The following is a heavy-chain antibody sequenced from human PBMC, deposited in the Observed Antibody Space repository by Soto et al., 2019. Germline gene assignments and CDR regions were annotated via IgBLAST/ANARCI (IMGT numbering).Heavy chain of an antibody. V-gene: IGHV3-11*06. CDR1: GFTFSDYY. J-gene: IGHJ6*02. D-gene: IGHD3-22*01. CDR2: ISSSSSYT. CDR3: ARSSYYYNSSGYSGPYYYYGMDV. Sequence: GSLRLSCAASGFTFSDYYMSWIRQAPGKGLEWVSYISSSSSYTNYADSVKGRFTISRDNAKNSLYLQMNSLRAEDTAVYYCARSSYYYNSSGYSGPYYYYGMDVWGQGTTVTVSS.